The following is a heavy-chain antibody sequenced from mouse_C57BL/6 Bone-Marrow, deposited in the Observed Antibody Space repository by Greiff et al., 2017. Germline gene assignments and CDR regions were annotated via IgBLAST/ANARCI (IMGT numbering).Heavy chain of an antibody. V-gene: IGHV1-15*01. D-gene: IGHD1-1*01. Sequence: QVQLQQSGAELVRPGASVTLSCKASGYSFTDYEMHWVKQTPVHGLEWIGALDPKPGGTAYNQKFKGKAILTADKSSSTAYMELRSLTSEASAVYDCTSPYYYGSSRYAMDYWGQGTSVTVSA. CDR3: TSPYYYGSSRYAMDY. CDR1: GYSFTDYE. CDR2: LDPKPGGT. J-gene: IGHJ4*01.